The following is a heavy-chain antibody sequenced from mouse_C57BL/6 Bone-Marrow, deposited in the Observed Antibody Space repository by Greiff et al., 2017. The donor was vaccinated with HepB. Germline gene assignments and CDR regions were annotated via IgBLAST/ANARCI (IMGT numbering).Heavy chain of an antibody. D-gene: IGHD2-2*01. V-gene: IGHV1-55*01. J-gene: IGHJ2*01. Sequence: QVQLQQPGAELVKPGASVTMSCKASGYTFTSYWITWVKQRPGQGLEWIGDIYPGSGSTNYNEKFKSKATLTVDTSSSTAYMQLSSLTAEDSAVYYCERGGYPSDYWGQGTTLTVSS. CDR3: ERGGYPSDY. CDR2: IYPGSGST. CDR1: GYTFTSYW.